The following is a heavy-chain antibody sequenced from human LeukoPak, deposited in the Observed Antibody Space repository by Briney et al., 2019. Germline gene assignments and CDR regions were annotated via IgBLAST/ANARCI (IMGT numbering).Heavy chain of an antibody. V-gene: IGHV3-48*02. Sequence: GGSLRLSCAASGFTFNKYSMNWVRQAPGKGLGWVSYISSSSSTTYYADSVKGRFTISRDNAKNSLYLQMNSLRDEDTAVYYCASHLTYCSSSSCPSWLQSFDYWGQGTLVTVSS. CDR2: ISSSSSTT. D-gene: IGHD2-2*01. J-gene: IGHJ4*02. CDR3: ASHLTYCSSSSCPSWLQSFDY. CDR1: GFTFNKYS.